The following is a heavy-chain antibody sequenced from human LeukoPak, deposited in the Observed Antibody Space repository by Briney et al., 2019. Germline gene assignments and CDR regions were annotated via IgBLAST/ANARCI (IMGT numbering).Heavy chain of an antibody. V-gene: IGHV3-30-3*01. CDR1: GFTFSSYA. CDR2: ISYDGSNK. Sequence: GMSLRLSCAASGFTFSSYAMHWVRQAPGKGLEWVAVISYDGSNKYYADSVKGRFTISRDNSKNTLYLQMNSLRAEDTAVYYCARDSSPRFTGSPNYWGQGTLVTVSS. J-gene: IGHJ4*02. CDR3: ARDSSPRFTGSPNY. D-gene: IGHD2-15*01.